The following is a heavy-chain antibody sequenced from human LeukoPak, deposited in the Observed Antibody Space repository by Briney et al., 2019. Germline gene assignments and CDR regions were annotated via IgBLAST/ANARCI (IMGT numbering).Heavy chain of an antibody. V-gene: IGHV4-34*01. J-gene: IGHJ1*01. Sequence: PSETLSLTCAVYGGSFSGYYWSWIRQPPGKGLEWIGEINHRGSTNNNPSLKSRVTISVATSKNQFSLKLSSVTAADTAVYYCAGKLLSKSATFQHWGQGTLVTVPS. D-gene: IGHD2-2*01. CDR1: GGSFSGYY. CDR2: INHRGST. CDR3: AGKLLSKSATFQH.